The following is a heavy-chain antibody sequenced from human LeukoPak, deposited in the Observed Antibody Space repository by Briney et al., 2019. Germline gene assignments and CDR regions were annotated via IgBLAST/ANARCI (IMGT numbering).Heavy chain of an antibody. CDR3: ARARPREFDY. CDR1: GGSISSFF. J-gene: IGHJ4*02. D-gene: IGHD6-6*01. Sequence: PSETLSLTCTVSGGSISSFFWSWIRQPPGKGLEWIGYVHSSGSTKYNPSLKSRLIISVDMSKNQFSLKLSSVTAADTAVYYCARARPREFDYWGQGTLVTVSS. V-gene: IGHV4-59*12. CDR2: VHSSGST.